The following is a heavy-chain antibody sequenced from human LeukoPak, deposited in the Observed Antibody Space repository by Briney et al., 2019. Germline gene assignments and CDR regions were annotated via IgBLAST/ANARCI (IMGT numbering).Heavy chain of an antibody. Sequence: SETLSLTCTVSGGSTSSYYWSWIRQPPGKGLEWIGFIFYSGTTNYNPSLKSRVTISVDTSKNQFSLKLSSVTAADTAVYYCARGGWNKFDYWGQGTLVTVSS. CDR1: GGSTSSYY. J-gene: IGHJ4*02. CDR2: IFYSGTT. D-gene: IGHD3-22*01. CDR3: ARGGWNKFDY. V-gene: IGHV4-59*01.